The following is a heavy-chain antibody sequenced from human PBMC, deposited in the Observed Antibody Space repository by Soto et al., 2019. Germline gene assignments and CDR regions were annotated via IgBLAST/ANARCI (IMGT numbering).Heavy chain of an antibody. J-gene: IGHJ6*03. CDR1: GGSISSGGYY. Sequence: SETLSLTCTVSGGSISSGGYYWSWIRQHPGKGLEWIGYIYYSGSTYYNPSLKSRVTISVDTSKNQFSLKLSSVTAADTAVYYCARAILYYYGSGSSYMDVWGKGTTVTVSS. CDR2: IYYSGST. V-gene: IGHV4-31*03. D-gene: IGHD3-10*01. CDR3: ARAILYYYGSGSSYMDV.